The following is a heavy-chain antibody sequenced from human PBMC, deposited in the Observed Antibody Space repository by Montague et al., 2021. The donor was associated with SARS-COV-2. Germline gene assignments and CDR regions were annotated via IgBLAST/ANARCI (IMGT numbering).Heavy chain of an antibody. Sequence: SLRLSCAASGFTFSSYAMSWVRQAPGKGLEWVSGISGSGGNTYYADSVKGRFTISRDNSKNTLYLQMNSLRAEDTAVYYCASLGCCSGSRCYCGDYWGQGTLVTVSS. CDR3: ASLGCCSGSRCYCGDY. V-gene: IGHV3-23*01. CDR1: GFTFSSYA. J-gene: IGHJ4*02. D-gene: IGHD2-15*01. CDR2: ISGSGGNT.